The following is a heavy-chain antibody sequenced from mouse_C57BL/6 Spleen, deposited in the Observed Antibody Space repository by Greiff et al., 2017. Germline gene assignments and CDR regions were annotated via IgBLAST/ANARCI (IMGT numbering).Heavy chain of an antibody. CDR1: GYTFTDYY. V-gene: IGHV1-26*01. D-gene: IGHD2-5*01. CDR3: ARSAYYSNSSMDY. J-gene: IGHJ4*01. CDR2: INPNNGGT. Sequence: VQLQQSGPELVKPGASVKISCKASGYTFTDYYMNWVKQSHGKSLEWIGDINPNNGGTSYNQKFKGKATLTVDKSSSTAYMELRSLTSEDSAVYYCARSAYYSNSSMDYWGQGTSVTVSS.